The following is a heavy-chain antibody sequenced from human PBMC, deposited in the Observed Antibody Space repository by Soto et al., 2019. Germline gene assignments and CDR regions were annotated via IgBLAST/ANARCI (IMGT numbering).Heavy chain of an antibody. J-gene: IGHJ4*02. CDR1: GGSISSGGYY. D-gene: IGHD6-13*01. Sequence: QVQLQESGPGLVKPPQTLSLTCTVSGGSISSGGYYWSWIRQHPGKGLEWIGYIYYSGSTYYNPSLKSRVTISVDPSKNQFSLKLSSVTAADTAVYYCARVRGRAAPYVDYWGQGTLVTVSS. CDR3: ARVRGRAAPYVDY. V-gene: IGHV4-31*03. CDR2: IYYSGST.